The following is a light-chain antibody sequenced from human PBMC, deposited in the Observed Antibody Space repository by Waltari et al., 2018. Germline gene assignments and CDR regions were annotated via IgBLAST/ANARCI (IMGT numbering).Light chain of an antibody. CDR2: GGT. CDR1: QGVRGN. V-gene: IGKV3-15*01. CDR3: QQYDQWPMCT. J-gene: IGKJ2*02. Sequence: EPVMTQFPATLSVSVWEAATLSGRASQGVRGNLAWYQQKPGQAARLPIYGGTTRAPGVPARFSGRGFGTEFSLTISSLQSEDSAVYYCQQYDQWPMCTFGQGTKLEI.